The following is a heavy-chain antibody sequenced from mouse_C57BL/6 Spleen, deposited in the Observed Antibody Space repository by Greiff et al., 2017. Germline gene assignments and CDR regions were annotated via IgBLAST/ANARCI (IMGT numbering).Heavy chain of an antibody. Sequence: EVKVVESGGGLVKPGGSLKLSCAASGFTFSSYAMSWVRQTLEKRLEWVATISDGGSYTYYPDNVKGRFTISRDNAKNNLYLQMSHLKSEDTAMYYCARDKRYYDYGRGFDYWGQGTTLTVSS. CDR1: GFTFSSYA. CDR3: ARDKRYYDYGRGFDY. V-gene: IGHV5-4*01. J-gene: IGHJ2*01. D-gene: IGHD2-4*01. CDR2: ISDGGSYT.